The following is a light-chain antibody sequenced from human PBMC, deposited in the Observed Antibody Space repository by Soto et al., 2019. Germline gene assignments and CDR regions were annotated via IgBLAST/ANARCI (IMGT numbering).Light chain of an antibody. CDR1: QSVSSSY. CDR3: PQYGRSPWT. CDR2: GAS. J-gene: IGKJ1*01. V-gene: IGKV3-20*01. Sequence: EIVLTQSPGTLSLSPGERATLSCRTSQSVSSSYLAWYQQKPGQAPRLLIYGASSRATGIPDRFSGSGSGTDFTLTISRLEPEDCAVYYCPQYGRSPWTFGQGTKVEIK.